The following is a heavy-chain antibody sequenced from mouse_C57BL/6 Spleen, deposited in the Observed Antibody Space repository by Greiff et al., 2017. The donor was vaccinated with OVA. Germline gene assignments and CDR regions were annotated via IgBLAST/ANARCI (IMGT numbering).Heavy chain of an antibody. J-gene: IGHJ3*01. CDR3: ARGDYGSEGFAY. CDR2: ISYSGST. CDR1: GYSITSGYD. D-gene: IGHD1-1*01. V-gene: IGHV3-1*01. Sequence: EVQLVESGPGMVKPSQSLSLTCTVPGYSITSGYDWHWIRHFPGNKLEWMGYISYSGSTNYNPSLKSRISITHDTSKNHFFLKLNSVTTEDTATYYCARGDYGSEGFAYWGQGTLVTVSA.